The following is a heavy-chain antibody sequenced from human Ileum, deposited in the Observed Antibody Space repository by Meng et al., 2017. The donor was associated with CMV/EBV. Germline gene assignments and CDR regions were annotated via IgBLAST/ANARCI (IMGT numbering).Heavy chain of an antibody. CDR1: GFCFNTNG. J-gene: IGHJ4*02. Sequence: GQRVGLWVWVARPGGSRRLSCVASGFCFNTNGMHWVTQAQGKGLEWVALTRYDGNDKYYADSVKGRFTISRDNSKNTLYLQMHNLRIEDTATYFCAKRDRSYGFYFDVWGQGTLVTVSS. CDR2: TRYDGNDK. CDR3: AKRDRSYGFYFDV. V-gene: IGHV3-30*02. D-gene: IGHD5-18*01.